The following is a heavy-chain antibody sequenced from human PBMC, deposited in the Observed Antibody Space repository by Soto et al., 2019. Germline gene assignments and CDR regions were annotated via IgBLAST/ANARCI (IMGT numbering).Heavy chain of an antibody. J-gene: IGHJ3*01. CDR2: ISVNGRT. D-gene: IGHD3-22*01. V-gene: IGHV3-23*01. Sequence: XVSLRLPFAASGFTFNFYAMAWLRQAPGKGLEWVSGISVNGRTNYADSVKGRFTISRDNSKNMVFLQMDTLRAEDTALYYCTKAGGWYYYDSSGPPDASHVWGQGTMVTVSS. CDR1: GFTFNFYA. CDR3: TKAGGWYYYDSSGPPDASHV.